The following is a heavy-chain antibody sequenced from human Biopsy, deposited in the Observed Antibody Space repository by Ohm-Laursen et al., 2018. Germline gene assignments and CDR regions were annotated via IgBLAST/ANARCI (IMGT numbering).Heavy chain of an antibody. CDR3: ARRPYGGTRYWYFDL. V-gene: IGHV4-31*01. CDR1: GGSVSSGGFY. J-gene: IGHJ2*01. CDR2: IYYSGTT. D-gene: IGHD4-23*01. Sequence: TLSLTCPVSGGSVSSGGFYWSWIRQHPGKGLEWIGYIYYSGTTYYNPSLKSQVTISVDTSKNQFSLKLNSVTAADTAVYYCARRPYGGTRYWYFDLWGRGTLVTVSS.